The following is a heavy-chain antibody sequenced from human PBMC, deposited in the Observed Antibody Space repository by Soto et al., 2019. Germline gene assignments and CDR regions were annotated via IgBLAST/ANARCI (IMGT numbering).Heavy chain of an antibody. D-gene: IGHD4-17*01. Sequence: QVQLVQSGTEVKKTGSSVKVSCKASGGTFSTFGISWVRQAPGQGLEWMGGIIPFFGTARYSQKFEDRITITADESTNTVYMDLRCLTSDDTAIYYCAKSAPMDAGDKYYYDFWGQGGLVTVSS. J-gene: IGHJ4*02. V-gene: IGHV1-69*01. CDR1: GGTFSTFG. CDR2: IIPFFGTA. CDR3: AKSAPMDAGDKYYYDF.